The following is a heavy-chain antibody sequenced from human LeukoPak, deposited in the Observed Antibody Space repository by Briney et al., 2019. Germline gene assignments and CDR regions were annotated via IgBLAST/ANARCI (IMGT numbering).Heavy chain of an antibody. Sequence: PGGSLRLSCAASGFTISSYSMNWVRQAPGKGLEWVSSISSSSSYIYYADSVKGRFTISRDNAKNSLYLQMNSLRAEDTAVYYCARVSVGWYSDWGQGTLVTVSS. CDR2: ISSSSSYI. CDR1: GFTISSYS. J-gene: IGHJ4*02. CDR3: ARVSVGWYSD. V-gene: IGHV3-21*01. D-gene: IGHD6-19*01.